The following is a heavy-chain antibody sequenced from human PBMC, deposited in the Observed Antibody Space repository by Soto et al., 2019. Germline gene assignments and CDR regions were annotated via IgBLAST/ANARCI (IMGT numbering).Heavy chain of an antibody. J-gene: IGHJ4*02. CDR2: FDPEDGET. Sequence: ASVKVSCKVSGYTLTELSIHWVRQAPGKGLEWMGGFDPEDGETIYAQKFQGRVTMTEDTSTDTAYMELSSLRSEDTAVYYCATTTHDYSNYVFDYWGQGTLVTSPQ. V-gene: IGHV1-24*01. D-gene: IGHD4-4*01. CDR3: ATTTHDYSNYVFDY. CDR1: GYTLTELS.